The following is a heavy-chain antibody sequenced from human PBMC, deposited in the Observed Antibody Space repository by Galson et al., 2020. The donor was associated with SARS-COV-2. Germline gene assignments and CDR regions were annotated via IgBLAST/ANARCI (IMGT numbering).Heavy chain of an antibody. V-gene: IGHV3-21*01. CDR2: ISSSSSYI. CDR3: ARDSGPGIAGN. CDR1: GFTFSSYS. D-gene: IGHD6-13*01. J-gene: IGHJ4*02. Sequence: GESLKISCAASGFTFSSYSMNWVRQAPGKGLEWVSSISSSSSYIYYADSVKGRFTISRDNAKNSLYLQMNSLRAEDTAVYYCARDSGPGIAGNWGQGTLVTVSS.